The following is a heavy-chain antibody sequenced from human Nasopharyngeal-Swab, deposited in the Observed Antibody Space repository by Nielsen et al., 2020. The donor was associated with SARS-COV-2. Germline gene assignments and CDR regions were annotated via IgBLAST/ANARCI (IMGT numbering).Heavy chain of an antibody. Sequence: WIRQSPSRGLEWLGRTYCRSKWYNDYAVSVKGRITINPDTSKNQFSLQLNSVTPEDTAVYYCAREFRRVTIFGVVFRGFDYWGQGTLVTVSS. J-gene: IGHJ4*02. CDR3: AREFRRVTIFGVVFRGFDY. CDR2: TYCRSKWYN. V-gene: IGHV6-1*01. D-gene: IGHD3-3*01.